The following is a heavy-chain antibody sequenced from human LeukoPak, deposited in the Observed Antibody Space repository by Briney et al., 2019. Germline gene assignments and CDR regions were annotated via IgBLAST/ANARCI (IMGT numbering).Heavy chain of an antibody. CDR3: ERLPYSGYDYGYYYYMDV. Sequence: SETLSLTCTVSGGSISIYYWSWIRQPPGKGLEWIGYIYYSGSTNYNPSLKSRVTISVDTSKNQFSLKLSSVTAADTAVYYCERLPYSGYDYGYYYYMDVWGKGTTVTVSS. CDR1: GGSISIYY. J-gene: IGHJ6*03. CDR2: IYYSGST. D-gene: IGHD5-12*01. V-gene: IGHV4-59*01.